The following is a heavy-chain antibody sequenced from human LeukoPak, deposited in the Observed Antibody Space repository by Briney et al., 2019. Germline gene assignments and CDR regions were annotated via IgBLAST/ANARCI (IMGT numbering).Heavy chain of an antibody. V-gene: IGHV1-8*01. CDR2: MNPNSGNT. CDR1: GYTFTSYD. Sequence: ASVKVSCKASGYTFTSYDINWVRQATGQGLEWMGWMNPNSGNTGYAQKFQGRVTMTRDMSTTTVYMELSSLRSEDTAVYYCVREMVRGVYAYWGQGTLVTVSS. J-gene: IGHJ4*02. CDR3: VREMVRGVYAY. D-gene: IGHD3-10*01.